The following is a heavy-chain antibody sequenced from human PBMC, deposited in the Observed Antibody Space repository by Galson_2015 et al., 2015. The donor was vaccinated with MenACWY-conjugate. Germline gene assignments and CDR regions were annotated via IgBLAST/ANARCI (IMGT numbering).Heavy chain of an antibody. D-gene: IGHD2-8*01. CDR1: GYTFTRDA. CDR3: ARTVSASAPL. Sequence: SVKVSCKASGYTFTRDAMNWVRRAPGQGLEWVGWINTKTGKPTYGQGFTGRFVFSLDTSVSTAYLQISSLKAEDTAVYFCARTVSASAPLWGQGTLVTVSS. CDR2: INTKTGKP. J-gene: IGHJ4*02. V-gene: IGHV7-4-1*02.